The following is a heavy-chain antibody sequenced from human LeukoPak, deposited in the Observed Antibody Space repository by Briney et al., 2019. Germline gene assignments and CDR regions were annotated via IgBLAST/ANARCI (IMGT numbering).Heavy chain of an antibody. D-gene: IGHD5-24*01. CDR3: ARDRGDGYSL. J-gene: IGHJ4*02. CDR1: GFTSSSYS. Sequence: GGSLRLSCAASGFTSSSYSMNWVRQAPGKGLEWVSSISSSSSYIYYADSVKGRFTISRDNAKNSLYLQMNSLRAEDTAVYYCARDRGDGYSLWGQGTLVTVSS. CDR2: ISSSSSYI. V-gene: IGHV3-21*01.